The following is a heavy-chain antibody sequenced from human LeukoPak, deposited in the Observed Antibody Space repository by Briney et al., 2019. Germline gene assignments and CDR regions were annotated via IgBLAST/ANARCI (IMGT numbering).Heavy chain of an antibody. V-gene: IGHV5-51*01. J-gene: IGHJ4*02. D-gene: IGHD3-10*01. CDR1: GYSFTTYW. CDR3: ARRANYGSFSLGY. CDR2: IYLGDSDT. Sequence: GESLKISCKGSGYSFTTYWLAWVRQMPGKGLEWMGIIYLGDSDTRYSPSFQGQVTISVDKSISTAFLQWSSLKASDSAMCYCARRANYGSFSLGYWGQGTLVTVSS.